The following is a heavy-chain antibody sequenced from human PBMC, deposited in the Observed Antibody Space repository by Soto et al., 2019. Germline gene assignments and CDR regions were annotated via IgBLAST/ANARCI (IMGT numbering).Heavy chain of an antibody. J-gene: IGHJ6*02. D-gene: IGHD5-18*01. CDR2: ISGSGSST. CDR3: ANRDSSMVTRYYYGMDV. Sequence: PGGSLRLSCAASGFTFYSYAMSWVRQAPGKGLEWVSAISGSGSSTYYADSVKGRFTISRDNSKNTLWLQMNSLRAEDTAIYYCANRDSSMVTRYYYGMDVWGQGTTVTVSS. V-gene: IGHV3-23*01. CDR1: GFTFYSYA.